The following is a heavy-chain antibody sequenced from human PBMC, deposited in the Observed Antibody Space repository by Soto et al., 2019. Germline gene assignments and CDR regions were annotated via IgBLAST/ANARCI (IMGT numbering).Heavy chain of an antibody. D-gene: IGHD6-19*01. V-gene: IGHV3-74*01. Sequence: PGGSLRLSSAASGFTFSSYWLHWVRQAPGKGLVWVSRINSDGSSTSYADSVRGRFTISRVNAKNTLYLQMNSLRAEDTGVYCCAARNGSGWYADYYYYMDVWGKGTTVTVSS. CDR2: INSDGSST. CDR1: GFTFSSYW. CDR3: AARNGSGWYADYYYYMDV. J-gene: IGHJ6*03.